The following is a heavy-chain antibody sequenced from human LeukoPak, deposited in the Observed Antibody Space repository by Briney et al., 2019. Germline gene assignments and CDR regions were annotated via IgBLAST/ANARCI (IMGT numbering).Heavy chain of an antibody. D-gene: IGHD3-10*01. Sequence: GGSLRLSCAASGFTFSDYYMSWIRQAPGKGLEWVSYISSSGTTIYYADSVKGRFTISRDNAKNSLYLQMNSLRAEDTAVYYCARRDYYGSGSYFSFDYWGQGTLVTVSS. CDR1: GFTFSDYY. CDR2: ISSSGTTI. J-gene: IGHJ4*02. V-gene: IGHV3-11*01. CDR3: ARRDYYGSGSYFSFDY.